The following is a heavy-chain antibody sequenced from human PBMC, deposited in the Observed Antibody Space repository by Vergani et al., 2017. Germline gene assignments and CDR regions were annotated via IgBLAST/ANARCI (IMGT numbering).Heavy chain of an antibody. Sequence: EVQLLESGGGLVQPGGSLRLSCAASGFTFSSYAMSWVRQAPGKGLEWVSAISGSGGSTYYADSVKGRFTISRDNSKNTLYLQMNSLRAEDTAVYYCARLKSRGVILTECAFDIWGQGTMVTVSS. CDR1: GFTFSSYA. J-gene: IGHJ3*02. CDR3: ARLKSRGVILTECAFDI. CDR2: ISGSGGST. V-gene: IGHV3-23*01. D-gene: IGHD3-10*01.